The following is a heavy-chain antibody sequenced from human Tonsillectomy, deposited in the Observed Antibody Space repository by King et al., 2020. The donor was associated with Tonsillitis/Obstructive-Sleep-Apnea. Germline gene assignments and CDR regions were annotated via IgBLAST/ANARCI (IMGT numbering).Heavy chain of an antibody. CDR1: GYTFTDYG. CDR2: ISAYNGDT. CDR3: ARGGVGMIPFESPFDY. Sequence: QLVQSGAEVKKPGASVKVSCRASGYTFTDYGISWVRQAPGQGLEWMGWISAYNGDTNYAQQYQDRVTMTTDTSTSTAYMDLRNLKSDDTAFYYCARGGVGMIPFESPFDYWGQGTLVTVSS. J-gene: IGHJ4*02. V-gene: IGHV1-18*01. D-gene: IGHD3-16*01.